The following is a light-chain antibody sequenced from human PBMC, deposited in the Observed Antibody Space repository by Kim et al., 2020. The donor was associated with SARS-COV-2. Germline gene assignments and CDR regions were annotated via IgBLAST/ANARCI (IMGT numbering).Light chain of an antibody. CDR3: QQYNDYLAT. V-gene: IGKV1-5*03. J-gene: IGKJ2*01. CDR2: EAS. CDR1: QTISSR. Sequence: SASVGDSVTMTCRASQTISSRMAWYQQKPGKVPTLLIYEASTLESGVPSRFSGSRSGTEFTLTISSLQPDDFATYYCQQYNDYLATFGQGTKLEI.